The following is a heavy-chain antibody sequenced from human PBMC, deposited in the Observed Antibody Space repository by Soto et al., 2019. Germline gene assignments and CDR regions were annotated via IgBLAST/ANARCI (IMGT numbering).Heavy chain of an antibody. V-gene: IGHV3-23*01. CDR2: ISGSGGST. Sequence: PGGSLRLSCAASGFTFSSYAMSWVRQAPGKGLERVSAISGSGGSTYNPSVQGQVTMSADKSISTAYLQWSSLRASDTAIYFCARGNVENWFGPWGQGTPVTVSS. CDR3: ARGNVENWFGP. J-gene: IGHJ5*02. D-gene: IGHD2-15*01. CDR1: GFTFSSYA.